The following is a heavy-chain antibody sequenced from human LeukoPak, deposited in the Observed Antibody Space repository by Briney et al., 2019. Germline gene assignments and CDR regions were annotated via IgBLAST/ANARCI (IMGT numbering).Heavy chain of an antibody. D-gene: IGHD2-15*01. J-gene: IGHJ4*02. CDR3: AKIGGSVVY. V-gene: IGHV3-23*01. CDR2: ISGSGGNT. Sequence: GGSLRLSCAASGFTFSSYVMSWVRQAPGKGLEWVSAISGSGGNTYYADSVKGRFTISRDNSKSTLYLQMSSLRAEDTAIYYCAKIGGSVVYWGQGTLVTVSS. CDR1: GFTFSSYV.